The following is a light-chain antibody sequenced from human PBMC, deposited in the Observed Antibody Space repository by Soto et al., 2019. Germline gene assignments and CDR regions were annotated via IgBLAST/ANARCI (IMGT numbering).Light chain of an antibody. J-gene: IGLJ1*01. CDR3: FSHRSGDSHV. Sequence: QSVLTQPASVSGPPGQSITISCTGTSSDIGAYNYVSWYQQYPGKAPKLMIYGVTNRPSGVSNRFSGSKTGNTASLTISGLQAEDEADYYCFSHRSGDSHVLGTGTKVPVL. CDR1: SSDIGAYNY. CDR2: GVT. V-gene: IGLV2-14*01.